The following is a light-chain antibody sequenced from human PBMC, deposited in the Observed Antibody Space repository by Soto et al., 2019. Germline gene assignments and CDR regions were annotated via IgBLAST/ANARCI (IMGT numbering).Light chain of an antibody. CDR1: SSDVGTYNL. Sequence: QSALTQPASVSGSPGQSITISCTGISSDVGTYNLISWYQQHPGKAPQLIIYEGNKRPSGVSNRFSGSKSGNTASLTISGLQAEDDADYYCCSQSGGATDYVFGAGTKLTVL. CDR3: CSQSGGATDYV. CDR2: EGN. J-gene: IGLJ1*01. V-gene: IGLV2-23*01.